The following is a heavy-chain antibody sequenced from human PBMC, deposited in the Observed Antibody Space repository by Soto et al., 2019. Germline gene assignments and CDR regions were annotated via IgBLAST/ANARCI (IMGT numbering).Heavy chain of an antibody. Sequence: EVQLLESGGGLVQPGGSLRLSCAASGFTFSNYAMNWVRQAPGKGLEWVSTISGSGGSPYYADSVKGRLTISRDNSKNTLYLQMNSLRAGYSAIYYCAKEGTSGLYYFYYWGQGTLVTVSS. CDR1: GFTFSNYA. CDR3: AKEGTSGLYYFYY. V-gene: IGHV3-23*01. CDR2: ISGSGGSP. J-gene: IGHJ4*02. D-gene: IGHD6-19*01.